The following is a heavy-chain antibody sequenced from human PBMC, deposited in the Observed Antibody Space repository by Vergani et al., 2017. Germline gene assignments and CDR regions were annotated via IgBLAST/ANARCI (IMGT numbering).Heavy chain of an antibody. Sequence: QVQLVQSGAEVKKPGASVKVSCRVSGHSLSDMSTHWVRQVPGKGLEWMGGFEPEDAKAKYARNFQGRITMTEDTSTETAYMELHGLTSEDTAIYYCASLRDYTGSGTYGWGRGTLVTVSS. D-gene: IGHD3-10*01. V-gene: IGHV1-24*01. CDR2: FEPEDAKA. CDR3: ASLRDYTGSGTYG. J-gene: IGHJ4*01. CDR1: GHSLSDMS.